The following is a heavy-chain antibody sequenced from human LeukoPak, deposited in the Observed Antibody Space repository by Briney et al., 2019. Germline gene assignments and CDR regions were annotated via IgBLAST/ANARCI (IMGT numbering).Heavy chain of an antibody. J-gene: IGHJ3*02. V-gene: IGHV3-21*01. CDR1: GFIFSNYN. CDR3: ARDMTILYYDSSGYYPDAFDI. Sequence: GGSLRLSCAASGFIFSNYNMNWVRQAPGKGLEWVSSISSSSCYIYYADSVKGRFTISRDNAKNSLYLQMNSLRAEDTAVYYCARDMTILYYDSSGYYPDAFDIWGQGTMVTVSS. CDR2: ISSSSCYI. D-gene: IGHD3-22*01.